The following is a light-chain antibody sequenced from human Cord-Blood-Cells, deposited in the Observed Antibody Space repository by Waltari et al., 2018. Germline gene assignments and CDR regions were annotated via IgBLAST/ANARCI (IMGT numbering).Light chain of an antibody. J-gene: IGLJ1*01. CDR2: QDS. CDR1: GLGTKY. Sequence: SYERTQPPSVSVSPGQTSSITCSRAGLGTKYDCWYQHKPGQSPVLRIYQDSKRPSGIPERFSGSNSGNTATLTISGTQAMDEADYYCQAWDSSTYVFGTGTKVTVL. V-gene: IGLV3-1*01. CDR3: QAWDSSTYV.